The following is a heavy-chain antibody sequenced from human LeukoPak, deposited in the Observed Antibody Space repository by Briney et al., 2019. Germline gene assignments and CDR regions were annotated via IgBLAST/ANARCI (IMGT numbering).Heavy chain of an antibody. V-gene: IGHV1-8*01. J-gene: IGHJ4*02. CDR3: ARVRRGGYYFSY. CDR2: MNPNSGNT. D-gene: IGHD3-22*01. Sequence: ASVKVSCKASGHTFTSYDINWVRQATGQGLEWMGWMNPNSGNTGYAQKFQGRVTMTRDTSISTAYMELSSLRSEDTAVYYCARVRRGGYYFSYWGQGTLVTVSS. CDR1: GHTFTSYD.